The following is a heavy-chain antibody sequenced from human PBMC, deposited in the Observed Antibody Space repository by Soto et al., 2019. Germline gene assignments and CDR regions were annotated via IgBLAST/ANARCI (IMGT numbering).Heavy chain of an antibody. J-gene: IGHJ4*02. CDR2: ISGSGGST. Sequence: GGSLRLSCAASGFTFSSYAMSWVRQAPGKGLEWVSAISGSGGSTYYADSVKGRFTISRDNSKNRLYLQMNSLRAEDTAVYYCAKWGRTGIVVVPAATDQDYWGQGTLVTVSS. D-gene: IGHD2-2*01. CDR1: GFTFSSYA. CDR3: AKWGRTGIVVVPAATDQDY. V-gene: IGHV3-23*01.